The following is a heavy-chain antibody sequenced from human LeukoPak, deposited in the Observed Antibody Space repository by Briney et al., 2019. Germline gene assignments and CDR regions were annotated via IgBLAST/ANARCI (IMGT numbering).Heavy chain of an antibody. D-gene: IGHD3-22*01. CDR2: IHYSGST. CDR1: GGSISSYY. J-gene: IGHJ4*02. Sequence: SETLSLTCTVSGGSISSYYWSWIRQPAGKGLEWIGYIHYSGSTNYNPSLKSRVTISVDTSKNQFSLKLSPVTAADTAVYYCASKAYYYDSSGYSPFDYWGQGTLVTVSS. CDR3: ASKAYYYDSSGYSPFDY. V-gene: IGHV4-59*01.